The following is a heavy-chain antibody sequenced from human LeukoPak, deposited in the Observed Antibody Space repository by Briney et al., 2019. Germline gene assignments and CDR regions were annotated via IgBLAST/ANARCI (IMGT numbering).Heavy chain of an antibody. D-gene: IGHD6-13*01. CDR2: IVPIFGTA. Sequence: SVKASCKASGDSFTTYGFSWVRQAPGPGLEWMGGIVPIFGTANYAQKFPGRVTITADESTSTAYMALSSLRSEDTAVYYCAREFDIGSSSWIAWGQGTLVTVSS. CDR3: AREFDIGSSSWIA. CDR1: GDSFTTYG. V-gene: IGHV1-69*13. J-gene: IGHJ5*02.